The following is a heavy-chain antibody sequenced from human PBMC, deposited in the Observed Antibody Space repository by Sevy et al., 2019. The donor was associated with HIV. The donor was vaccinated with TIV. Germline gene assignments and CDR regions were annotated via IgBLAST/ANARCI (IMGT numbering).Heavy chain of an antibody. CDR2: FDPEDGET. V-gene: IGHV1-24*01. CDR3: AITKDSYDSSGCPFDY. J-gene: IGHJ4*02. D-gene: IGHD3-22*01. CDR1: GYTLSQVC. Sequence: ASVKVSCKVSGYTLSQVCMHWVRQVPGEGLEWMGGFDPEDGETIYAQKFHGRLTMTEDTSTDTAYMELSSLKSEDTAVFYCAITKDSYDSSGCPFDYWGQGTLVTVSS.